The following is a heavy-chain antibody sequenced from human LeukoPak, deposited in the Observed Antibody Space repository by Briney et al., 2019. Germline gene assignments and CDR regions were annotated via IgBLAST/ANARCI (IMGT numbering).Heavy chain of an antibody. V-gene: IGHV4-30-4*08. Sequence: SETLSLTCTVSGGSISSGDCYWSWIRQPPGKGLEWIGYIYYSGSTYYNPSLKSRVTISVDTSKNQCSLKLSSVTAADTAVYYCARGRRNVLLWFGELIWGQGTLVTVSS. CDR3: ARGRRNVLLWFGELI. D-gene: IGHD3-10*01. CDR1: GGSISSGDCY. CDR2: IYYSGST. J-gene: IGHJ4*02.